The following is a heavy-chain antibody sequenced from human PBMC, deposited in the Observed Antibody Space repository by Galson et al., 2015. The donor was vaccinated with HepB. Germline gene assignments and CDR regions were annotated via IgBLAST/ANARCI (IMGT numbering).Heavy chain of an antibody. CDR1: GFIFNSYG. V-gene: IGHV3-33*01. Sequence: SLRLSCAASGFIFNSYGMHWVRQAPGKGLEWVAVIWYDGSNTYYAESVMGRFTISRDNSKDTLYLQMNSPRSDDTAVYYCARDCSSIDCQYYYYYYGMDAWGQGTTVTVSS. CDR3: ARDCSSIDCQYYYYYYGMDA. CDR2: IWYDGSNT. D-gene: IGHD2-2*01. J-gene: IGHJ6*02.